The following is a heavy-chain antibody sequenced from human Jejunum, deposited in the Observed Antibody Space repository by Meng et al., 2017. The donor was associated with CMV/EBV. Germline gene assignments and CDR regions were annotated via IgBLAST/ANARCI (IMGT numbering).Heavy chain of an antibody. D-gene: IGHD4-17*01. V-gene: IGHV4-59*01. J-gene: IGHJ6*02. Sequence: TVSGGSINAYSWSWIRQSPGKGLEWIGYIYYSGATRYSPSLESRVSISIDTSKTHFSLKVTSVTAADTAMYYCARDNGDYYYGMDVWGQGTPVTVSS. CDR2: IYYSGAT. CDR1: GGSINAYS. CDR3: ARDNGDYYYGMDV.